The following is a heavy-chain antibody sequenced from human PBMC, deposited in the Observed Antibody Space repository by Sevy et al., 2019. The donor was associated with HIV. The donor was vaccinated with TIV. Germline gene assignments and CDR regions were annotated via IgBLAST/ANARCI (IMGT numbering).Heavy chain of an antibody. CDR2: ISGSGYST. Sequence: GGSLRLSCAASGFTFSSYAMSWVRQAPGKGLEWVSGISGSGYSTYYADSVKGRFTISRDNSKNTLYLQMNSLRAEDTAVYYCAKERGVAWGAYYLDFWGQGTLVTVSS. CDR3: AKERGVAWGAYYLDF. CDR1: GFTFSSYA. V-gene: IGHV3-23*01. D-gene: IGHD2-15*01. J-gene: IGHJ4*02.